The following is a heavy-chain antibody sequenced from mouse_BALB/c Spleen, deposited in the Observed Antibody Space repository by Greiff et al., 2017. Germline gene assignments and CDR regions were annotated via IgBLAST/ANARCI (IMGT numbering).Heavy chain of an antibody. V-gene: IGHV5-6*02. D-gene: IGHD2-4*01. CDR1: GFTFSSYG. CDR2: ISSGGSYT. CDR3: ARLDDYGYAMDY. J-gene: IGHJ4*01. Sequence: DVMLVESGGELVKPGGSLKLSCAASGFTFSSYGMYWVSQTPGKRLEWVATISSGGSYTYYPDSVKGRSTMSRDNAKSTPYLQMSSLKSEDTAMYYCARLDDYGYAMDYWGQGTSVTVSS.